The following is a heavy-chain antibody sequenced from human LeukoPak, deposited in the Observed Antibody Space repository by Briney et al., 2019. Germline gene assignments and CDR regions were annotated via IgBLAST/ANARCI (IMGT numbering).Heavy chain of an antibody. CDR2: IIPIFGTA. D-gene: IGHD3-22*01. Sequence: ASVKVSCKASGGTFSSYAISWVRQAPGQGLEWMGGIIPIFGTANYAQKFQGRVTITMDESTSTAYMELSSLRSEDTAVYYCARTGQYYYDSSGYYNDYWGQGTLVTVSS. V-gene: IGHV1-69*05. CDR3: ARTGQYYYDSSGYYNDY. CDR1: GGTFSSYA. J-gene: IGHJ4*02.